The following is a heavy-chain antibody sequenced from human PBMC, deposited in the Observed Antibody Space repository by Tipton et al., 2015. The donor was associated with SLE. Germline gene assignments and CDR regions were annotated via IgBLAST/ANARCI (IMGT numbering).Heavy chain of an antibody. J-gene: IGHJ4*02. CDR1: GFTFDDYT. V-gene: IGHV3-43*01. D-gene: IGHD6-13*01. CDR3: MIAAAGYFDY. Sequence: SLRLSCAASGFTFDDYTMHWVRQAPGKGLEWVSLISWDGGSTYYADSVKGRFTISRDNSKNSLYLQMNSLRTEGTAVYYCMIAAAGYFDYWGQGTLVTVSS. CDR2: ISWDGGST.